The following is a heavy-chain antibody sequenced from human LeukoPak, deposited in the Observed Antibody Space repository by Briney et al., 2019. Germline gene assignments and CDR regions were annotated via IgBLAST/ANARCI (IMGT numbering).Heavy chain of an antibody. V-gene: IGHV1-2*02. J-gene: IGHJ6*03. CDR2: INPNRGGT. Sequence: GASVKVSCKASGYTFTGYYMHWVRQAPGQGLEWMGWINPNRGGTNYAQKFQGRVTMTRDTSISTAYMELSRLRSDDTAVYYCARDPQLWLRAGAVYYYYYMDVWGKGTTVTISS. CDR1: GYTFTGYY. CDR3: ARDPQLWLRAGAVYYYYYMDV. D-gene: IGHD5-18*01.